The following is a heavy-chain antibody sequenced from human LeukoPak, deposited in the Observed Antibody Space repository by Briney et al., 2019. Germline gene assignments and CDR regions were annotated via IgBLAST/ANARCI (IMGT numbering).Heavy chain of an antibody. CDR1: GGSISSYY. Sequence: SETLSLTCTVSGGSISSYYWSWIRQPPGKGLEWIGYIYYSESTNYNPSLKSRVTISVDTSKNQFSLKLSSVTAADTAVYYCARRKSLLQNYYYYYGMDVWGQGTTVTVSS. V-gene: IGHV4-59*08. CDR2: IYYSEST. J-gene: IGHJ6*02. CDR3: ARRKSLLQNYYYYYGMDV. D-gene: IGHD1-26*01.